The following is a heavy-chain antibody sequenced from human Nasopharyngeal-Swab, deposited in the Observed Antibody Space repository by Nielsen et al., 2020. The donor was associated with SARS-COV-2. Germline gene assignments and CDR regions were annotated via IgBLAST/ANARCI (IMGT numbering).Heavy chain of an antibody. J-gene: IGHJ4*02. CDR3: ARSPAIAVVGTLDY. Sequence: SATLSLTCAVFGGSFRGYYWSWIRQPPGKGLERIGEINQSASTNYNPSLKSQVTISVDTSKNQFSLKLSSVTAADTAVYYCARSPAIAVVGTLDYWGQGTLVTVSS. CDR2: INQSAST. CDR1: GGSFRGYY. V-gene: IGHV4-34*01. D-gene: IGHD6-13*01.